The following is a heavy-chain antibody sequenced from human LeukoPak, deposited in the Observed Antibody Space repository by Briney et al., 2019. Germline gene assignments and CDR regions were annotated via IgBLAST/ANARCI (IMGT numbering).Heavy chain of an antibody. D-gene: IGHD5-18*01. CDR2: IYYSGST. J-gene: IGHJ3*02. V-gene: IGHV4-59*01. CDR3: ARIYSYGAFDI. Sequence: PSETLSLTCTVSGGSISSYYWSWIRQPPGKGLEWIGYIYYSGSTNYNPSLKSRVTISVDTSKNQFSLKLSSVTAADTAVYYCARIYSYGAFDIWGQGTMVTVSS. CDR1: GGSISSYY.